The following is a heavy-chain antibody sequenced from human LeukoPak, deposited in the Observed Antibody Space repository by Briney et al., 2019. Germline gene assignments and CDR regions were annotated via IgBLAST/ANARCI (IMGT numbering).Heavy chain of an antibody. V-gene: IGHV5-51*01. CDR1: GYRFTNYW. Sequence: GESLQISCKGSGYRFTNYWIGWVRQLPGKGLEWMGIIYPGDSDTRYSPSFQGQVTISADKSISTAYLQWNSLKASDSAMYYCAREPIGYCSGNSCRNWFDPWGQGTLVTVSS. CDR3: AREPIGYCSGNSCRNWFDP. J-gene: IGHJ5*02. CDR2: IYPGDSDT. D-gene: IGHD2-2*01.